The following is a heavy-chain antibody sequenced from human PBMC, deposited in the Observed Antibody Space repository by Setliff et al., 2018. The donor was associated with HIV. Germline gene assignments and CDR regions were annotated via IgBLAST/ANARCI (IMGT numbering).Heavy chain of an antibody. Sequence: SETLSLTCTVSGYSISSGYYWGWIRQPQGKGLEWIGSIYHSGSTYYNPSLKSRVTISIDTSKNQFSLKLPSVTAADTAVYYCARAGSAAASPLDYWGQGTLVTVSS. CDR2: IYHSGST. D-gene: IGHD6-6*01. J-gene: IGHJ4*02. V-gene: IGHV4-38-2*02. CDR3: ARAGSAAASPLDY. CDR1: GYSISSGYY.